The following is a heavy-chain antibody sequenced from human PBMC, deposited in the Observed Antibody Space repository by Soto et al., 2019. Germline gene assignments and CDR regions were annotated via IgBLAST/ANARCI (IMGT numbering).Heavy chain of an antibody. D-gene: IGHD5-12*01. CDR2: INAGNGNT. CDR1: GYTFTSYA. V-gene: IGHV1-3*01. Sequence: QVQLVQSGAEVKKPGASVKVSCKASGYTFTSYAMHWVRQAPGQRHEWMGWINAGNGNTKYSQKFQGRVTITRDTSASTAYMELSSLRSEDTAVYYCARAAYSGYDRILDYWGQGALVTVSS. CDR3: ARAAYSGYDRILDY. J-gene: IGHJ4*02.